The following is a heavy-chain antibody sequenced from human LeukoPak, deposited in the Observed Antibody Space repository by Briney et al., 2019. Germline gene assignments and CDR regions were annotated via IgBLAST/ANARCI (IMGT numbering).Heavy chain of an antibody. CDR3: ARHRGSSSLFDY. V-gene: IGHV3-11*01. D-gene: IGHD6-6*01. J-gene: IGHJ4*02. CDR1: AFTFSEYS. CDR2: ITESGGTE. Sequence: GGSLRLSCVGSAFTFSEYSMSWIRQAPGRELEWISSITESGGTEYYADSVKGRFSISRDNAKSALYLQMNSLRAEDTAVYYCARHRGSSSLFDYWGQGTLVTVSS.